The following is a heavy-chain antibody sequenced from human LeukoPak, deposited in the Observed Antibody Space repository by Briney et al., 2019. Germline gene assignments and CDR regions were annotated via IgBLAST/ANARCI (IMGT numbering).Heavy chain of an antibody. CDR2: IIPILGIA. CDR3: ARGAVGYCSSTSCYARSSYFDY. J-gene: IGHJ4*02. CDR1: GGTFSSYA. V-gene: IGHV1-69*04. D-gene: IGHD2-2*01. Sequence: SVKVSCKASGGTFSSYAISWVRQAPGQGLEWMGRIIPILGIANYAQKFQGRVTITADKSTSTAYMELSSLRSEDTAVYYCARGAVGYCSSTSCYARSSYFDYWGQGTLVTVSS.